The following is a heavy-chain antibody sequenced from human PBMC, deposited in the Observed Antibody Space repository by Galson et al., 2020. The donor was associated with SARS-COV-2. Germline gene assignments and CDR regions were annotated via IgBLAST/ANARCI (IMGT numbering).Heavy chain of an antibody. V-gene: IGHV3-30*02. CDR2: IRYDGSNK. CDR3: ATSYYDFWSGYSPDYYYYYMDV. Sequence: GESLKISCAASGFTFSSYGMHWVRQAPGKGLEWVAFIRYDGSNKYYADSVKGRFTISRDNSKNTLYLQMNSLRAEDTAVYYCATSYYDFWSGYSPDYYYYYMDVWGKGTTVTVSS. CDR1: GFTFSSYG. D-gene: IGHD3-3*01. J-gene: IGHJ6*03.